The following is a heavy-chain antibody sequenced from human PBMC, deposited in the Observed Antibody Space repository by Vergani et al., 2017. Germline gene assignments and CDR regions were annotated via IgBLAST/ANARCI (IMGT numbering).Heavy chain of an antibody. CDR2: ISARYPST. Sequence: EVQLLQSGGGVIQPGGSVRLSCAASGFTFSACPMTWVRQAPGKGLEWVSAISARYPSTYYADSVKGRFTISRDNSKNMLYLQMNSLRAEDTAVYYCAKRGGMARFLEWMWFDPWGQGTLVTVSS. D-gene: IGHD3-3*01. J-gene: IGHJ5*02. CDR1: GFTFSACP. CDR3: AKRGGMARFLEWMWFDP. V-gene: IGHV3-23*01.